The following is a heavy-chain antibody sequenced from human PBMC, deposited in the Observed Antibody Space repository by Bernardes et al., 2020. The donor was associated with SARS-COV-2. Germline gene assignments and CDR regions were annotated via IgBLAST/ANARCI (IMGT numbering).Heavy chain of an antibody. CDR2: FDPEDGET. CDR1: GYTLTELS. CDR3: ATAIAAAGNPDDYYYYYGMDV. J-gene: IGHJ6*02. D-gene: IGHD6-13*01. Sequence: ASVKVSCQVSGYTLTELSMHWVRQAPGNGLEWMGGFDPEDGETLYAQKFQGRVTMTEDTSTDTAYMELSSLRSEDTAVYYCATAIAAAGNPDDYYYYYGMDVWGQGTTVTVSS. V-gene: IGHV1-24*01.